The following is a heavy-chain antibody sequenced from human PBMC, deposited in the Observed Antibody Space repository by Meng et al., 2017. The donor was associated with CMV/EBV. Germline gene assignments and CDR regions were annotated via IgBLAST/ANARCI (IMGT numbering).Heavy chain of an antibody. CDR3: ALPGQTGGYCTS. CDR1: GFPFSNSD. Sequence: GESLKISCAASGFPFSNSDMNWVRQAPGKGLEWVSTITRSGDRTYYADSVRGRFTISRDKSKSTLWLQMNNLRADDTAVYYCALPGQTGGYCTSWGQGALVTVSS. CDR2: ITRSGDRT. J-gene: IGHJ5*02. D-gene: IGHD1-26*01. V-gene: IGHV3-23*01.